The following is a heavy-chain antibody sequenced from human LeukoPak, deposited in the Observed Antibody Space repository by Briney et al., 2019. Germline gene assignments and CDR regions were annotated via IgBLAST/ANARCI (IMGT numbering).Heavy chain of an antibody. V-gene: IGHV4-59*01. D-gene: IGHD1-26*01. Sequence: SSETLSLTCTVSGGSISSYYWSWIRQPPGKGLEWIGYIYYSGSTNYNPSLKSRVTISVDTSKNQFSLKLSSVTAADTAVYYCARGSTLGATGSLVDYWGQGTLVTVSS. CDR1: GGSISSYY. CDR2: IYYSGST. J-gene: IGHJ4*02. CDR3: ARGSTLGATGSLVDY.